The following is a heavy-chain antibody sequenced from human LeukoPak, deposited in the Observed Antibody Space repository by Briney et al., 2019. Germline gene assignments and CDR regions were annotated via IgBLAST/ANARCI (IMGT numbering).Heavy chain of an antibody. CDR3: AVGSGDFYWYFDL. CDR1: GGSISSSSYY. V-gene: IGHV4-39*01. D-gene: IGHD1-26*01. CDR2: LYDSGST. Sequence: SETLSLTCTVSGGSISSSSYYWDWIRQPPGKGLEWIGNLYDSGSTHYNPSLRSRVTISADTSKNQFSLKLSSVTAADTAVYYCAVGSGDFYWYFDLWGRGTRVTVSS. J-gene: IGHJ2*01.